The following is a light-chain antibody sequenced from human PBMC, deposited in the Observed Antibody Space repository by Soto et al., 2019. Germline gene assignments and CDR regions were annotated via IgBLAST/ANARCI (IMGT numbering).Light chain of an antibody. V-gene: IGKV1-5*03. J-gene: IGKJ1*01. Sequence: DIQMTQSPSTLSTSVGDRVTITCRASQSISTWFAWYQQKPGKAPKLLIHKGSTLESGAPSRFSGSGSGTEFTLTISSLQPDDFATYYCQQYHTYSAFGQGNKVEIK. CDR3: QQYHTYSA. CDR1: QSISTW. CDR2: KGS.